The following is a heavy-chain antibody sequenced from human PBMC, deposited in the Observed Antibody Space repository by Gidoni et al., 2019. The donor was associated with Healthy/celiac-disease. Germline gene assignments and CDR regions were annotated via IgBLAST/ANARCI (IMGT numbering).Heavy chain of an antibody. D-gene: IGHD5-18*01. J-gene: IGHJ3*02. CDR3: ARANAMVSAFDI. CDR1: GFTFSSYS. V-gene: IGHV3-21*01. CDR2: ISSSSSYI. Sequence: EVQLVESGGGLVKPVGSLRLSCAASGFTFSSYSMNWVRQAPGKGLEWVSSISSSSSYIYYADSVKGRFTISRDNAKNSLYLQMNSLRAEDTAVYYCARANAMVSAFDIWGQGTMVTVSS.